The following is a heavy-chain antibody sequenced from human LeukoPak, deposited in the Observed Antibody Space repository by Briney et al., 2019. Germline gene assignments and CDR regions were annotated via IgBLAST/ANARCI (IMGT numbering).Heavy chain of an antibody. CDR3: ASTLYRPTGFDY. Sequence: ASVKVSCKASGYTFTGYYMHWVRQAPGQGLEWMGWISPNSGGTNYAQKFQGRVTMTRDTSISTAYMELSRLRSDDTAVYFCASTLYRPTGFDYWGQGTLVTVYS. J-gene: IGHJ4*02. D-gene: IGHD2-2*02. V-gene: IGHV1-2*02. CDR1: GYTFTGYY. CDR2: ISPNSGGT.